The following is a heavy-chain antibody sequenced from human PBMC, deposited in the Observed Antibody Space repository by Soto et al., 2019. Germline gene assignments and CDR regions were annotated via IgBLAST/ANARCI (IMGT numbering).Heavy chain of an antibody. CDR1: GGSISSYY. Sequence: SETLSLTCTVSGGSISSYYWSWIRQPPGKGLEWIGYIYYSGSTNYNPSLKSRVTISVDTSKNQFSLKLSSVTAADTAVYYCAREGSGYDRPLDYWGQGTLVTAPQ. V-gene: IGHV4-59*01. D-gene: IGHD5-12*01. CDR3: AREGSGYDRPLDY. J-gene: IGHJ4*02. CDR2: IYYSGST.